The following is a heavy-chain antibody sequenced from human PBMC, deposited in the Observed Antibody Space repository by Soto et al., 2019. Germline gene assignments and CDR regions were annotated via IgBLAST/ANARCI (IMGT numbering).Heavy chain of an antibody. V-gene: IGHV3-48*02. Sequence: EVQLVESGGGLVQPGGSLRLSCAASGFTFSSYSMNWVRQAPGKGLEWVSYISSSSSTIYYADSVKGRFTISRDNAKNSLYLQMNSLRDEDTAVYCCARDRGSTGWYELDIWGQGTMATVSS. CDR1: GFTFSSYS. CDR2: ISSSSSTI. D-gene: IGHD6-19*01. CDR3: ARDRGSTGWYELDI. J-gene: IGHJ3*02.